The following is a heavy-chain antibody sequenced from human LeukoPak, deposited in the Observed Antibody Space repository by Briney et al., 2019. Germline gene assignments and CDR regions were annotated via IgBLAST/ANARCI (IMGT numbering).Heavy chain of an antibody. CDR1: GGSISSYY. V-gene: IGHV4-59*01. J-gene: IGHJ4*02. Sequence: SKTLSLTCTVSGGSISSYYWSWIRQPPGKGLEWIGYISYSGSTNYNPSLKSRVTISVDTSKIQFSLKLSSVTAADTAVYYCARDSSSEYFDYWGQGTLVTVSS. D-gene: IGHD3-3*01. CDR3: ARDSSSEYFDY. CDR2: ISYSGST.